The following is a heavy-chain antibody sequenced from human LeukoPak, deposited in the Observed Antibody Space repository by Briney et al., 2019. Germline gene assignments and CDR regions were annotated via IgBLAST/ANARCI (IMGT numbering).Heavy chain of an antibody. CDR2: IYYSGST. CDR1: GGSISSYY. V-gene: IGHV4-59*01. D-gene: IGHD1-1*01. Sequence: PSETLSLTCTVSGGSISSYYWSWIRQPPGKGLEWIGSIYYSGSTYYNPSLKSRVTISVDTSKNQFSLKVRSVTTADTAVYYCARAVQLERPPPLIDYYYMDVWGKGTTVTVSS. J-gene: IGHJ6*03. CDR3: ARAVQLERPPPLIDYYYMDV.